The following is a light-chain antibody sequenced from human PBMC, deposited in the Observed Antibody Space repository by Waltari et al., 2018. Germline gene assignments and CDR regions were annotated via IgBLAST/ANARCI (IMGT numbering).Light chain of an antibody. CDR2: DVS. J-gene: IGLJ2*01. Sequence: QSALTQPASVSGSPGQSITISCTGTSSDVGGYHYVSWYQQHPGKAPKLMIYDVSKRPSGVSNRFSGSKSGNTASLTISGLQAEDEADYYCCSYAGSSTYVVFGGGTKLTVL. CDR1: SSDVGGYHY. V-gene: IGLV2-23*02. CDR3: CSYAGSSTYVV.